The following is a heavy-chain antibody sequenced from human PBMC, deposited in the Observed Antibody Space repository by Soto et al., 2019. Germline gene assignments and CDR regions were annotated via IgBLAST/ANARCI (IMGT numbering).Heavy chain of an antibody. J-gene: IGHJ6*04. CDR3: VHSPTREYTVSMDV. CDR1: GFSLSTSGVG. Sequence: QITLKESGPTLVKPTQTLTLSCTFSGFSLSTSGVGVGWIRQPPGKALEWLALIYWDDDKRYSPSLKSRLTITKDTSKNQVVLTMTNMDPVDTATYYCVHSPTREYTVSMDVWGRGTTVTVSA. V-gene: IGHV2-5*02. D-gene: IGHD3-10*01. CDR2: IYWDDDK.